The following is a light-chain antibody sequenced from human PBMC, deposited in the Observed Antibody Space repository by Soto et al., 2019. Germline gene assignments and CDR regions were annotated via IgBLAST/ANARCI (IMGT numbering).Light chain of an antibody. J-gene: IGKJ5*01. V-gene: IGKV3-15*01. CDR1: QSVSIK. Sequence: EVVMTQSPSALSVSTGERATLSCRASQSVSIKLAWYQQKPGQAPRLLIYDTSTRATGIPDRFSGSGSGTDFTLTIARLEPEDFAVYYCQQYATLPITFGQGTRLEIK. CDR3: QQYATLPIT. CDR2: DTS.